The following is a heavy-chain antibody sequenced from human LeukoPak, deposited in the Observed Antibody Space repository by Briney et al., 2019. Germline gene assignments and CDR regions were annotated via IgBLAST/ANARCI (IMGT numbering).Heavy chain of an antibody. D-gene: IGHD3-22*01. J-gene: IGHJ4*02. CDR2: VWFDGSST. CDR1: GVSFSSHA. V-gene: IGHV3-33*03. Sequence: GRSLRLSCAASGVSFSSHAMHWVRQAPGKGLEWVAVVWFDGSSTSYGYSVRGRFNISRDDSKNTVFLQMNSLRAEDTAVYYCAKDGDSYDSSGAFDYWGQGTLVTVSS. CDR3: AKDGDSYDSSGAFDY.